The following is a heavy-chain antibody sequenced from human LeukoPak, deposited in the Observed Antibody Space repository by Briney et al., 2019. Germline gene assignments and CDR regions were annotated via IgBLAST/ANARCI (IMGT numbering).Heavy chain of an antibody. Sequence: SETLSLTCTVSGGSISGSSYYWGWIRQPPGKGLEWIGSIYYSGSTYYNPSLKSRVTISVDTSKNQFSLKLSSVTAADTAVYYCARHFIAALRLGEEDVDYWGQGTLVTVSS. CDR1: GGSISGSSYY. J-gene: IGHJ4*02. V-gene: IGHV4-39*01. CDR3: ARHFIAALRLGEEDVDY. D-gene: IGHD6-6*01. CDR2: IYYSGST.